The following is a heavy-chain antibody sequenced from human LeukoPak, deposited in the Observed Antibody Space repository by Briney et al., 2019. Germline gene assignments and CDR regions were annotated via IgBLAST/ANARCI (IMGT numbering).Heavy chain of an antibody. CDR1: GDSVSSNSAA. Sequence: SQTLSLTCAISGDSVSSNSAAWNWIRQSPSRGLEWLGRTYYRSKWYNDYAVSVKSRITINPDTSKNQFSLQLNSVTPEDTAVYYCATSRTPYSSSWYNWFDPWGQGTLVTVSS. CDR3: ATSRTPYSSSWYNWFDP. J-gene: IGHJ5*02. D-gene: IGHD6-13*01. V-gene: IGHV6-1*01. CDR2: TYYRSKWYN.